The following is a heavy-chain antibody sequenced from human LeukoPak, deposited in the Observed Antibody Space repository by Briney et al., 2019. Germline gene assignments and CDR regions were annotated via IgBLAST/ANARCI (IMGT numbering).Heavy chain of an antibody. Sequence: GGSLRLSCAASGLSISNFWMHWVRQAPGKGLEWVAIIDKDGNEIRYVDSVKGRFTLSRDNARNSVYLQMNSLRTEDTALYYCVTDGDKWNDFEYWGQGTLVTVSS. J-gene: IGHJ4*02. CDR1: GLSISNFW. CDR2: IDKDGNEI. V-gene: IGHV3-7*01. D-gene: IGHD1-1*01. CDR3: VTDGDKWNDFEY.